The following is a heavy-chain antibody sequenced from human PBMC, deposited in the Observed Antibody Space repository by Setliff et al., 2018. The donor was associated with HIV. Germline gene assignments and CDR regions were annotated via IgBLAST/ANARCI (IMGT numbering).Heavy chain of an antibody. CDR2: IWYDGSGN. J-gene: IGHJ4*02. CDR3: ARDRWYSSGWLRPDFDY. V-gene: IGHV3-33*01. CDR1: GFALSTYG. D-gene: IGHD6-19*01. Sequence: PGGSLRLSCAPPGFALSTYGMHWVRQAPGKGLQWVAAIWYDGSGNYYADSVKGRFTISRDNSKNTLYLQMNTLIAEDTAVYYGARDRWYSSGWLRPDFDYWGQGTLVTVSS.